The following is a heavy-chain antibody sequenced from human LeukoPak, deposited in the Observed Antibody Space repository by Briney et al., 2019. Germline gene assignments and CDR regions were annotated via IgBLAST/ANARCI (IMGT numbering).Heavy chain of an antibody. V-gene: IGHV4-31*03. CDR1: GGSISSGGYY. CDR2: IYYSGST. Sequence: SETLSLTCTVSGGSISSGGYYWSWIRQHPGKGLEWIGYIYYSGSTNYNPSLKSRVTISVDTSKNQFSLKLSSVTAADTAVYYCASQGGSSTSCYFAYWGQGTLVTVSS. D-gene: IGHD2-2*01. CDR3: ASQGGSSTSCYFAY. J-gene: IGHJ4*02.